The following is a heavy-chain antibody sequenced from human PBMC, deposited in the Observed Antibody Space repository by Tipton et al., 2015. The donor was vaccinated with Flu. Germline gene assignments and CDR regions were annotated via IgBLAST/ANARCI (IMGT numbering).Heavy chain of an antibody. CDR1: GGSFSGYY. V-gene: IGHV4-34*01. J-gene: IGHJ2*01. CDR2: INHSGST. CDR3: ARTLLLPAAIPSFDL. Sequence: TLSLTCAVYGGSFSGYYWSWIRQPPGKGLEWIGEINHSGSTNYNPSLKSRVTISVDTSKNQFSLKLSSVTAADTAVYYCARTLLLPAAIPSFDLWGRGTLVTVSS. D-gene: IGHD2-2*01.